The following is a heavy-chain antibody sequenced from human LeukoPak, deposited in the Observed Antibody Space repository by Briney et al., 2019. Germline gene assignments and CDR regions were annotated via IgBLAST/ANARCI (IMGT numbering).Heavy chain of an antibody. CDR2: IRYDGSNK. CDR3: AKIKYCGGDCSSRYYYYMDV. D-gene: IGHD2-21*01. CDR1: GFTFSSCG. J-gene: IGHJ6*03. V-gene: IGHV3-30*02. Sequence: GGSLRLSCAASGFTFSSCGMHWVRQAPGKGLEWVAFIRYDGSNKYYADSVKGRFTISRDNSKNTLYLQMNSLRAEDTAVYYCAKIKYCGGDCSSRYYYYMDVWGKGTTVTVSS.